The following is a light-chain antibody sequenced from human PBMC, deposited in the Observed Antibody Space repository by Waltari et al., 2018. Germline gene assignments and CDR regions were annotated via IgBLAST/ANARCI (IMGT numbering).Light chain of an antibody. V-gene: IGKV3-20*01. J-gene: IGKJ1*01. CDR2: GAS. CDR1: QSVRGS. CDR3: QHYVRLPAT. Sequence: EIVLTQSPGTLSLSPGERATLSCRASQSVRGSLAWYQQKAGQAPRLLIYGASSRATGIPDRFSGSESGTDFSLTISRLEPEDFAVYYCQHYVRLPATFGQGTKVEI.